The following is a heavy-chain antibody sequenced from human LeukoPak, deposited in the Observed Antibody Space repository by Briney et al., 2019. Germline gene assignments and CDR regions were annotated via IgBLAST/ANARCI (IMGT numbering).Heavy chain of an antibody. J-gene: IGHJ4*02. V-gene: IGHV4-39*01. CDR2: IYYSGST. CDR1: GGSISSSSYY. Sequence: SETLSLTCTVSGGSISSSSYYWGWIRQPPGKGLEWIGSIYYSGSTYYNPSLKSRVTISVDTSKNQFSLKLSSVTAADTAVSYCARPGGYGYFDYWGQGTLVTVSS. CDR3: ARPGGYGYFDY. D-gene: IGHD5-12*01.